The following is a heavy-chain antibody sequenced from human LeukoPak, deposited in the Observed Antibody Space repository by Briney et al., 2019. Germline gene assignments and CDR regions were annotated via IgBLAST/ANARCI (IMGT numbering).Heavy chain of an antibody. CDR1: GGSISSYY. CDR3: AIAYYYDSSGYSFDY. V-gene: IGHV4-34*01. D-gene: IGHD3-22*01. Sequence: PSETLSLTCTVSGGSISSYYWSWSRQPTGKGLQWIGEINHSGSTNYNPSLKSRVTISVDTSKNQFSLELSSVTAADTAVYYCAIAYYYDSSGYSFDYWGQGTLVTVSS. CDR2: INHSGST. J-gene: IGHJ4*02.